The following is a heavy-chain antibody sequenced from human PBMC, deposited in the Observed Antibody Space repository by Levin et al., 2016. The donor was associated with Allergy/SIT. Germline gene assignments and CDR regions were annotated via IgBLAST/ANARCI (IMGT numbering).Heavy chain of an antibody. Sequence: GESLKISCAASGFTFSNAWMSWVRQAPGKGLEWVGRIKSKTHGGTTDFAAPVNGRFTISRDDSKNTLYLQMNSLKTEDTAVYYCTVDWLPGYCSGGRCLKFDYWGQGTLVTVSS. D-gene: IGHD2-15*01. V-gene: IGHV3-15*01. CDR3: TVDWLPGYCSGGRCLKFDY. J-gene: IGHJ4*02. CDR1: GFTFSNAW. CDR2: IKSKTHGGTT.